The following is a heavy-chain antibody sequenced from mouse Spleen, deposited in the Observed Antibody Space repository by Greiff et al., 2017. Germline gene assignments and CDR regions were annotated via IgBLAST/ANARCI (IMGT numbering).Heavy chain of an antibody. D-gene: IGHD3-2*01. CDR2: IDPSDSET. V-gene: IGHV1S126*01. Sequence: QVQLKESGPQLVRPGASVKISCKASGYSFTSYWMHWVKQRPGQGLEWIGMIDPSDSETRLNQKFKDKATLTVDKSSSTAYMQLSSPTSEDSAVYYCASPTARAPLYAMDYWGQGTSVTVSS. CDR3: ASPTARAPLYAMDY. J-gene: IGHJ4*01. CDR1: GYSFTSYW.